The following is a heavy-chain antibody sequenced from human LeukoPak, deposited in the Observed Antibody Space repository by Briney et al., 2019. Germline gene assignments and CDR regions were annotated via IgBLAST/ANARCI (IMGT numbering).Heavy chain of an antibody. CDR1: GFTFDDYS. CDR2: INWNSGTI. J-gene: IGHJ4*02. Sequence: GGSLRLSCAASGFTFDDYSMQWVRQAPGKGLEWVSGINWNSGTIGYADSVKGRFTISRDNAKNSLYLQMNSLRAEDTALYYCTKMRRGGGGLDIWGQGTLVTVS. V-gene: IGHV3-9*01. CDR3: TKMRRGGGGLDI. D-gene: IGHD2-15*01.